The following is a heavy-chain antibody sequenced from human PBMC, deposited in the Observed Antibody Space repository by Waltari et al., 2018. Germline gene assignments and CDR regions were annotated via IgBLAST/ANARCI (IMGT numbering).Heavy chain of an antibody. CDR3: AKEGDCSSTSCYGGPLSYYYYYYMDV. CDR1: GFTFSSYA. D-gene: IGHD2-2*01. CDR2: ISGSGGST. Sequence: EVQLVESGGGLVQPGGSLRLSCAASGFTFSSYAMSWVRQAPGKGLEWVSAISGSGGSTYYADSVKGRFTISRDNSKNTLYLQMNSLRAEDMAVYYCAKEGDCSSTSCYGGPLSYYYYYYMDVWGKGTTVTVSS. V-gene: IGHV3-23*04. J-gene: IGHJ6*03.